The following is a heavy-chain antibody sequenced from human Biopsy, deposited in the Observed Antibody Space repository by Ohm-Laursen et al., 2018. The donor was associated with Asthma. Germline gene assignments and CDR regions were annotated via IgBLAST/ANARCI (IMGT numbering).Heavy chain of an antibody. CDR2: ISSSSSTI. CDR1: GVSLSSFG. D-gene: IGHD4-23*01. Sequence: SLRLSCTASGVSLSSFGMNWVRQAPGKGLEWVSYISSSSSTIYYADSVKGRFTISRDNAKNSLYLQMNSLRDEDTAVYYCARDYGGNSGYYYGMDVWGQGTTVTVSS. CDR3: ARDYGGNSGYYYGMDV. V-gene: IGHV3-48*02. J-gene: IGHJ6*02.